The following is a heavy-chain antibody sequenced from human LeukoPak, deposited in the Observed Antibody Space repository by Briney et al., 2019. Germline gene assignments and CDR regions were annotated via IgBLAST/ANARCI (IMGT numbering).Heavy chain of an antibody. D-gene: IGHD3-9*01. V-gene: IGHV3-11*06. CDR1: GFTFSDYY. CDR2: ISSSSSYT. CDR3: ARVLMYYDILTGSYYFDY. J-gene: IGHJ4*02. Sequence: GGSLRLSCAASGFTFSDYYMSWIRQAPGEGLEWVSYISSSSSYTNYADSVKGRFTISRDNAKNSLYLQMNSLRAEDTAVYYCARVLMYYDILTGSYYFDYWGQGTLVTVSS.